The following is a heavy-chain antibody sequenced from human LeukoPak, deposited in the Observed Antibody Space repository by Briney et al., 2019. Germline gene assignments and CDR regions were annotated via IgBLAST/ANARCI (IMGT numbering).Heavy chain of an antibody. CDR1: GGSISSYY. D-gene: IGHD3-3*01. V-gene: IGHV4-59*01. CDR3: ARGGGRFLEWLPNFDY. CDR2: IYYSGRT. Sequence: SETLSLTCTVSGGSISSYYRSWIRQPPGKGLEWIGYIYYSGRTNYNPSLKSRVTISVDASKNQFSLKLSSVTAADTAVYYCARGGGRFLEWLPNFDYWGQGTLVTASS. J-gene: IGHJ4*02.